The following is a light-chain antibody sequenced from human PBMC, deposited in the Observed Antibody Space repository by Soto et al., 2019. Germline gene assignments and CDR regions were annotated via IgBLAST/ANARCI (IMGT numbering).Light chain of an antibody. J-gene: IGKJ1*01. Sequence: DIQMTQSPSSVSASVGDRVTITCRASQGIGSWLAWYQQKPGKAPKLLIDAASSLQSGVPSRFSGSGSGTDFTLTISSLQFEDFATYYCQQANSFPWTFSQRTKVQIK. CDR2: AAS. CDR3: QQANSFPWT. V-gene: IGKV1-12*01. CDR1: QGIGSW.